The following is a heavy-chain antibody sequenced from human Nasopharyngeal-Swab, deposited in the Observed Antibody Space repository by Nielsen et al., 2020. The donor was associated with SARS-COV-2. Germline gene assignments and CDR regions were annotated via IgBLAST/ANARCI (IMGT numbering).Heavy chain of an antibody. CDR2: ISWNSGSI. Sequence: SLKISCAASGFTFDDYAMHWVRQAPGKGLEWVSGISWNSGSIGYADSVEGRFTISRDNAKNSLYLQMNSLRAEDTALYYCAGNMVLDVWGQGTTVTVSS. CDR1: GFTFDDYA. CDR3: AGNMVLDV. D-gene: IGHD2-8*01. V-gene: IGHV3-9*01. J-gene: IGHJ6*02.